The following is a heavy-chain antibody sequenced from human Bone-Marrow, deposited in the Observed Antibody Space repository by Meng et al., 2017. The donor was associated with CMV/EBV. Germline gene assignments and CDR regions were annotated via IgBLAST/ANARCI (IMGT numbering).Heavy chain of an antibody. D-gene: IGHD6-13*01. CDR2: IRYDGSNK. CDR3: AKSGGVLAAAGKFQYYYYGMDV. J-gene: IGHJ6*02. V-gene: IGHV3-30*02. CDR1: GFTFSSYG. Sequence: GGSLRLSCAASGFTFSSYGMHWVRQAPGEGLEWVAFIRYDGSNKYYADSVKGRFTISRDKSKNTLYLQMNSLRAEDTAVYYCAKSGGVLAAAGKFQYYYYGMDVWGQGTTVTVSS.